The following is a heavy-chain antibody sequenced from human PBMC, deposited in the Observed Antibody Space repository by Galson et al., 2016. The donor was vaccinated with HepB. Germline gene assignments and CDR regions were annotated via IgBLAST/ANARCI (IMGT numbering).Heavy chain of an antibody. J-gene: IGHJ4*02. CDR1: GFTVRSNY. CDR2: IYSGGGT. V-gene: IGHV3-53*05. CDR3: YGGYDRPFFFDY. D-gene: IGHD5-12*01. Sequence: SLRLSCAASGFTVRSNYMSWVRQAPGKGLEWVSVIYSGGGTYYADSVKGRFTISRDNSKNTLYLQMNSLRPEDTAVYYCYGGYDRPFFFDYWGQGTLVTVSS.